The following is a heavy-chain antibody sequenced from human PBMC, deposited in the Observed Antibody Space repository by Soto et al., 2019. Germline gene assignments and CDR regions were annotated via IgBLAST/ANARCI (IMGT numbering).Heavy chain of an antibody. V-gene: IGHV4-31*02. D-gene: IGHD1-1*01. CDR2: IYYSGNT. Sequence: QVRLQEWGPGLVKPSQTLSLKCSVSGGSITTGGRYWSWIRQLPGKGLEWIGDIYYSGNTYYNASLKSRVSISVEAAKNQFSLGLSSVTAADTAVYYCAQALVFTGGDGFDIWGQGRLVTVSS. CDR3: AQALVFTGGDGFDI. CDR1: GGSITTGGRY. J-gene: IGHJ3*02.